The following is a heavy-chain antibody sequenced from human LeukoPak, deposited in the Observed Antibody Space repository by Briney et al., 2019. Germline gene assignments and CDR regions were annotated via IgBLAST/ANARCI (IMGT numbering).Heavy chain of an antibody. CDR2: ISYDGSNE. J-gene: IGHJ4*02. CDR1: GFTFSTYG. Sequence: GSLRLSCAASGFTFSTYGMHWVRPTPGKGLEWVAVISYDGSNEYYADSVKGRFTISRDNSKNTLYLQMSSLRAEDTAVYYCAKEFNRGLPDYWGQGTLVTVPS. CDR3: AKEFNRGLPDY. D-gene: IGHD2-21*01. V-gene: IGHV3-30*18.